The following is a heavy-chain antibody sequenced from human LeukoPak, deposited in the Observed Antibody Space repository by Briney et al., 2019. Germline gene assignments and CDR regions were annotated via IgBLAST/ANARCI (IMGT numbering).Heavy chain of an antibody. CDR2: VDNSGTT. CDR1: GGSISSGGHY. Sequence: PSETLSLTCTVSGGSISSGGHYWSWIRQPPGKGLEWIGHVDNSGTTYYNPSLKSRVTISLDRSKNQFSLRLSSVTIADAAVYYCARAQYDYLTGYRYYYYYMDVWGKGTTVTVSS. J-gene: IGHJ6*03. V-gene: IGHV4-30-2*01. D-gene: IGHD3-9*01. CDR3: ARAQYDYLTGYRYYYYYMDV.